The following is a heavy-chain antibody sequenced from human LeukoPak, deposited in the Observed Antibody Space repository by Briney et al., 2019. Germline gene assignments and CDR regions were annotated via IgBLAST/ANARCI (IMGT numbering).Heavy chain of an antibody. V-gene: IGHV3-23*01. Sequence: GGSLRLSCAASGFTLSTYAMSWVRQAPGKGLEWVSTISGSGASTYSADSVKGRFTISRHNSKNTLYLQMNSLTDEDTAVYYCAKATSESYARMDVWGQGTTVTVSS. J-gene: IGHJ6*02. D-gene: IGHD2-8*01. CDR2: ISGSGAST. CDR3: AKATSESYARMDV. CDR1: GFTLSTYA.